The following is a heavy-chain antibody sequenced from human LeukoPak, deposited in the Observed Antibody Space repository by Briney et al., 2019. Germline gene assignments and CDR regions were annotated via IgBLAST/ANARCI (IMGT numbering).Heavy chain of an antibody. D-gene: IGHD2-21*02. J-gene: IGHJ4*02. CDR2: ISGSATST. CDR3: ARVLGGDSRGYFDY. V-gene: IGHV3-23*01. CDR1: GFTFSSYA. Sequence: GGSLRLSCAASGFTFSSYAMSWVRQAPGKGLEWVSSISGSATSTYYADSVKGRFTISRDNVKNTLYLQMNSLRAEDTAVYYCARVLGGDSRGYFDYWGQGTLVTVSS.